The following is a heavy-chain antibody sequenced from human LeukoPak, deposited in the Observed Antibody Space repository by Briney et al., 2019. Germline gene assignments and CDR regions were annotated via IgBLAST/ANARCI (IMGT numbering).Heavy chain of an antibody. Sequence: GGSLRLSCAASEFTFSNYWIHWVRHAPGKGLVWVSRINSDGSGTNYADSVKGRFTISRDNSNNTLYLQMKSLRAEDTAVYYCAREVGSGNSDRYFDYWGQGTLVTVSS. CDR1: EFTFSNYW. J-gene: IGHJ4*02. CDR2: INSDGSGT. D-gene: IGHD3-10*01. CDR3: AREVGSGNSDRYFDY. V-gene: IGHV3-74*01.